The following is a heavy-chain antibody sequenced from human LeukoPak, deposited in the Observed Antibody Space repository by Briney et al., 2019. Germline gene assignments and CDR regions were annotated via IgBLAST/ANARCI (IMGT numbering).Heavy chain of an antibody. J-gene: IGHJ4*02. D-gene: IGHD3-10*01. CDR2: INHSGST. CDR1: GGSFSGYY. V-gene: IGHV4-34*01. CDR3: ARGHYGSGSYYNRYFDY. Sequence: SETLSLTCAVYGGSFSGYYWSWIRQPPGKGLEWIGEINHSGSTNYNPSLKSRVTISVDTSKNQFSLKLSSVTAADTAGYYCARGHYGSGSYYNRYFDYWGQGTLVTVSS.